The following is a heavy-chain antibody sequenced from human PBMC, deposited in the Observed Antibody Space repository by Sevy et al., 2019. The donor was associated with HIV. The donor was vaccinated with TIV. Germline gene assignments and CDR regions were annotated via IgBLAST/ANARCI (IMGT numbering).Heavy chain of an antibody. CDR1: GFTFSSYA. Sequence: GGSLRLSCAASGFTFSSYAMSWVRQAPGKGLEWVSAISGSGGSTYYADSVKGLFTISRENSKNTLYLQMNSQIAEDTAVYYCANRGGRIAVAGTWYAFDIWGQGTMVTVSS. CDR2: ISGSGGST. CDR3: ANRGGRIAVAGTWYAFDI. D-gene: IGHD6-19*01. J-gene: IGHJ3*02. V-gene: IGHV3-23*01.